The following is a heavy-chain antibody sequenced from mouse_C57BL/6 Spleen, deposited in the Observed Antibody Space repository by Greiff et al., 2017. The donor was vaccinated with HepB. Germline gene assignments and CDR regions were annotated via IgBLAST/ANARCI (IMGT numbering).Heavy chain of an antibody. CDR2: INPNYGTT. J-gene: IGHJ2*01. Sequence: EVKLVESGPELVKPGASVKISCKASGYSFTDYNMNWVKQSNGKSLEWIGVINPNYGTTSYNQKFKGKATLTVDQSSSTAYMQLNSLTSEDSAVYYCARGGLGYGSSYFDYWGQGTTLTVSS. V-gene: IGHV1-39*01. CDR1: GYSFTDYN. CDR3: ARGGLGYGSSYFDY. D-gene: IGHD1-1*01.